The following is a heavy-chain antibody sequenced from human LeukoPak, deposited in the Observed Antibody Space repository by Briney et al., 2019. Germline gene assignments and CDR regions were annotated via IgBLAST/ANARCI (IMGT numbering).Heavy chain of an antibody. V-gene: IGHV3-7*01. D-gene: IGHD1-26*01. CDR1: GFTFNNYW. Sequence: GGSLRLSCAASGFTFNNYWLSWVRQGPGEGLEWVAHIKEDTSQKYYVGSVEGRFTISRDNARNSLYLQMNSLRGEDTAVYSCARQVSREGHFDYWGQGALVTVSS. CDR2: IKEDTSQK. J-gene: IGHJ4*02. CDR3: ARQVSREGHFDY.